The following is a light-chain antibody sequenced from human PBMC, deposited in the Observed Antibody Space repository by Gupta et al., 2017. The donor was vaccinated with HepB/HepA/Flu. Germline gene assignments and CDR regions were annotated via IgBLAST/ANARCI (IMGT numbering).Light chain of an antibody. Sequence: EIVLTQSPGTLSLSPGERATLSCRASQSVSSSYLAWYQQKPGQAPRLLLYGASSRATGIPDRFSGSGSGTDFTLTISRLEPEDFAVYYCQQYCSSPWTFGQGTKVEIK. CDR1: QSVSSSY. V-gene: IGKV3-20*01. CDR3: QQYCSSPWT. J-gene: IGKJ1*01. CDR2: GAS.